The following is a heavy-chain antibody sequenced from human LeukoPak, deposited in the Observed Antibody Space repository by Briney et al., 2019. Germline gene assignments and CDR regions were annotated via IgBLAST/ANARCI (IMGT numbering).Heavy chain of an antibody. D-gene: IGHD6-6*01. V-gene: IGHV1-2*02. J-gene: IGHJ4*02. CDR2: INPNSGGT. CDR3: ARYSSSSPLDY. CDR1: GYTFTGYY. Sequence: ASVKVSCKASGYTFTGYYMHWVRQAPGQGLEWMGWINPNSGGTKYAQNFQVRVTMTRHTSISTAYMELSSLTSDDTAVYFCARYSSSSPLDYWGQGALVTVSS.